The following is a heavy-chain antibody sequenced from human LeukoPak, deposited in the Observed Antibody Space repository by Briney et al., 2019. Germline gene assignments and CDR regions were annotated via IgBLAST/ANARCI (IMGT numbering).Heavy chain of an antibody. V-gene: IGHV1-2*02. CDR1: GYTFTGYY. Sequence: ASVKVSCKASGYTFTGYYMHWVRQAPGRGLEWMGWINPNSGGTNYAQKFQGRVTMTRDTSISTAYMELSRLRSDDTAVYYCARFLGASAPFDYWGQGTLVTVSS. D-gene: IGHD3-16*01. CDR2: INPNSGGT. J-gene: IGHJ4*02. CDR3: ARFLGASAPFDY.